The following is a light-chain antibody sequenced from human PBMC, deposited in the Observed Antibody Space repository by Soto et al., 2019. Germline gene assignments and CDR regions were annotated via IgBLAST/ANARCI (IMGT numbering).Light chain of an antibody. CDR1: QSVSRSY. Sequence: EIVLTQSPGTLSLSPGERATLSCRASQSVSRSYLAWYQQKLGQPPRLLTYGASNRATGIPDRFSGSGSGTDFTLTIGRLEPEDFAVYYCQQYATSPPTFGGGTKVEIK. V-gene: IGKV3-20*01. J-gene: IGKJ4*01. CDR3: QQYATSPPT. CDR2: GAS.